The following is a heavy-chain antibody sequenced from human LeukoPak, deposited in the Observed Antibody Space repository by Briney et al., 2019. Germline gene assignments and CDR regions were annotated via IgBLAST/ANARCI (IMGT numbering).Heavy chain of an antibody. J-gene: IGHJ4*02. V-gene: IGHV1-2*02. Sequence: ASVKVSCKASGYTFTGYYMHWVRQAPGQGLEWMGWINPNSGGTNYAQKFQGRVTMTRDTSISTAYMELSRLRSDDTAVYYCAKEEPFTIFGVGSYFDYWGQGTLVTVSS. D-gene: IGHD3-3*01. CDR3: AKEEPFTIFGVGSYFDY. CDR2: INPNSGGT. CDR1: GYTFTGYY.